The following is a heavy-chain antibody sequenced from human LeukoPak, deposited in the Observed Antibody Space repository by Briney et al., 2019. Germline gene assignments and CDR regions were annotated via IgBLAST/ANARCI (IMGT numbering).Heavy chain of an antibody. CDR2: MNPNSGNT. J-gene: IGHJ4*02. Sequence: ASVKVSCKASGYTYTSYDINRVRQATGQGLEWMGWMNPNSGNTGYAQKFQGRVTMTRNTSISTAYMELSSLRSEDTAVYYCERSRRGYSGFHFDYWGQGTLVTVSS. CDR1: GYTYTSYD. D-gene: IGHD5-12*01. V-gene: IGHV1-8*01. CDR3: ERSRRGYSGFHFDY.